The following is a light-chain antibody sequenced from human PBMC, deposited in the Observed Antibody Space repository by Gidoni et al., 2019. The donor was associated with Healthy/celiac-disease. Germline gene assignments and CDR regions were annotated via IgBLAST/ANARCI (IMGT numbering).Light chain of an antibody. CDR1: QGISSY. J-gene: IGKJ5*01. CDR2: AAS. V-gene: IGKV1-9*01. CDR3: QQINSYPIT. Sequence: IQLTHSPSFLSASVGDSVTITCRASQGISSYLAWYQQKPGKAPKLLIYAASTLQSGVPSRFSGSGSGTELTLTISSLQPEDFATYYCQQINSYPITVXQXTRLEIK.